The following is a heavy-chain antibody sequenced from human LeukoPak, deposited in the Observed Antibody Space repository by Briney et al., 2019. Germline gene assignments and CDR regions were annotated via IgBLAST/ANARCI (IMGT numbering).Heavy chain of an antibody. CDR3: ASKNGSY. V-gene: IGHV3-66*01. CDR2: IYSGGST. D-gene: IGHD1-26*01. J-gene: IGHJ4*02. Sequence: GGSLRLSCAASGFLVSSKYMSWVRQAPGKGLEWVSVIYSGGSTYYADSVKGRFTISRDNSKNTLYLQMNSLRAEDTAVYYCASKNGSYWGQGTLVTVSS. CDR1: GFLVSSKY.